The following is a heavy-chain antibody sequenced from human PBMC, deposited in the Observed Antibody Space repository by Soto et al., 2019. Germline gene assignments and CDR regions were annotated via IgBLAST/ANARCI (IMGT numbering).Heavy chain of an antibody. CDR1: GFTISGHW. V-gene: IGHV3-74*01. Sequence: PGGSLRLSCAASGFTISGHWMHWVRRAPGKGLVWVSRINSVGSSTNYADSVKGRFTISRDNAKNTLYLEMNSLRAEDTAVYYCAREVAPAAMPPSSLMDVWGQGTTVTVSS. CDR3: AREVAPAAMPPSSLMDV. CDR2: INSVGSST. J-gene: IGHJ6*02. D-gene: IGHD2-2*01.